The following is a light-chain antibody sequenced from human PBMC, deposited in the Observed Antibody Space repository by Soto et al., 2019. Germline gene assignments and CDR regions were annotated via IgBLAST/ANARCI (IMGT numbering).Light chain of an antibody. CDR2: GAS. J-gene: IGKJ4*01. V-gene: IGKV3-20*01. Sequence: EVVLTQSPGTLSLSPGERATLSCRASQSVSSGTYLAWYQQKPGQAPTLLIYGASTRAAGIPDRFSGIGSGTHVTLTIAVLEPEGFAGDCVQQYGDSPLTFGGGP. CDR3: QQYGDSPLT. CDR1: QSVSSGTY.